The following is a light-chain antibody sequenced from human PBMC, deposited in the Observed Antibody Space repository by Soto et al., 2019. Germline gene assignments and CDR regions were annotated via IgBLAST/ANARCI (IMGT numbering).Light chain of an antibody. CDR3: QQYNNWIT. Sequence: DIQLTQSPSFLSASVGDRVTITCRASQGISSYLAWYQQKPGKAPELLIYAASTLQSGVPSRFSGSWSGTEFTLTISSLQSEDFAVYYCQQYNNWITFGQGTRLEIK. CDR2: AAS. V-gene: IGKV1-9*01. CDR1: QGISSY. J-gene: IGKJ5*01.